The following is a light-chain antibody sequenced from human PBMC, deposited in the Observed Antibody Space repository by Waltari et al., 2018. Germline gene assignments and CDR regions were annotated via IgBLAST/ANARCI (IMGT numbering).Light chain of an antibody. J-gene: IGKJ3*01. CDR1: QSLLHSNGNTY. CDR2: KIS. CDR3: MQGTHFPFT. Sequence: DVVMTQSPLSLPITPGQPASMTCRSSQSLLHSNGNTYLSWFLQKPGQPPRRLIYKISNRDSGVPDRFSGSGAGTDFTLKISRVEAEDVGVYYGMQGTHFPFTFGPGTKLDIK. V-gene: IGKV2-30*02.